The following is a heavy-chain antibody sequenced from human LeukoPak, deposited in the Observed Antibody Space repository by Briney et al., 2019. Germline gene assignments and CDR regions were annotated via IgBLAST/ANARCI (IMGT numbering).Heavy chain of an antibody. CDR2: ISSSSSTI. Sequence: GGSLRLSCAASGFTFSSYSMNWVRQAPGKGLEWVSYISSSSSTIYYADSVKGRFTISRGNSKNTLYLQRNSLRGEDTAVYYCARSSAGSRYFDYWGQGTLVTVSS. J-gene: IGHJ4*02. CDR1: GFTFSSYS. V-gene: IGHV3-48*01. D-gene: IGHD6-13*01. CDR3: ARSSAGSRYFDY.